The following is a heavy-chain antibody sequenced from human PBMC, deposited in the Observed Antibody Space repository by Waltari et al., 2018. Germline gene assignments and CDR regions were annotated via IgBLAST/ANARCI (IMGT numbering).Heavy chain of an antibody. CDR2: IRYDGSNA. J-gene: IGHJ6*03. Sequence: QMQLVESGGGVVQPGGSLRLTCAASGFTFSSCGMHLVRQAPGKGLEGVAFIRYDGSNAYYADSVKGRFTISRDNSKNTLSLHMNSLRPEDTAVYYCAKDGSFVVVPEAMFDYYMDVWGKGTTVSVSS. V-gene: IGHV3-30*02. D-gene: IGHD2-2*01. CDR1: GFTFSSCG. CDR3: AKDGSFVVVPEAMFDYYMDV.